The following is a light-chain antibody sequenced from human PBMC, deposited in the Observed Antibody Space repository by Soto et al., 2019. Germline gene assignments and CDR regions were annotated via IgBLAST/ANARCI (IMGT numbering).Light chain of an antibody. V-gene: IGLV2-18*02. CDR3: SSYTSSGTWV. CDR2: QVS. Sequence: QSALTQPPSVSGSPGQSVTISCTGTSSDVGSYNRVSWYQQPPGTAPKLMICQVSNRPSGAPDRYSGSKSGNTASLTISGLQAEDEGDYYCSSYTSSGTWVFGGGTKLTVL. CDR1: SSDVGSYNR. J-gene: IGLJ3*02.